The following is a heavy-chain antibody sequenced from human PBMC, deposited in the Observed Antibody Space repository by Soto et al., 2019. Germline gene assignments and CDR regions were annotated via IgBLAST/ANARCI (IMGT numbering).Heavy chain of an antibody. V-gene: IGHV1-18*01. CDR1: GYTFFSYG. J-gene: IGHJ5*02. D-gene: IGHD1-26*01. CDR2: VSGYNGHT. Sequence: QVKLEQSGAEVKKPGASVKVSCKASGYTFFSYGITWVRQAPGQGLEWMGWVSGYNGHTNYAQKFQGRVTMTRDISTTTAYMELRNLRSDDTAVYYCARLVGPTSSDNWFDPCGQGTLVTVSS. CDR3: ARLVGPTSSDNWFDP.